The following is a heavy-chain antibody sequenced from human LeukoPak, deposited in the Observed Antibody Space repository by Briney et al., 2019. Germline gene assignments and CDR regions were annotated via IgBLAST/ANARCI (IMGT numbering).Heavy chain of an antibody. CDR1: GFTFSSYA. J-gene: IGHJ4*02. CDR2: ISGSGGST. Sequence: GGSLRLSCAASGFTFSSYAMSWVRQAPGKGLEWVSAISGSGGSTYYADSVKGRFTISRDNAKNTLYLQMNSLRAEDTAVYYCARDAISGGGHDYWGQGTLVTVSS. V-gene: IGHV3-23*01. CDR3: ARDAISGGGHDY. D-gene: IGHD3-10*01.